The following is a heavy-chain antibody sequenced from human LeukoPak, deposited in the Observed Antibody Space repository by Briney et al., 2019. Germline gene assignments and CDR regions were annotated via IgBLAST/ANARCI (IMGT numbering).Heavy chain of an antibody. V-gene: IGHV4-59*12. CDR2: ISDIGSI. D-gene: IGHD3-10*01. J-gene: IGHJ4*02. CDR3: ARGAVETYYYGSGSYYSSFDY. Sequence: SETLSLTCTGSGGSISSYYWSWIRQPPGKGLEWIAYISDIGSINYNPSLKSRVTISVDTSKNQFSLKLSSVTAADTAVYYCARGAVETYYYGSGSYYSSFDYWGQGTLVTVSS. CDR1: GGSISSYY.